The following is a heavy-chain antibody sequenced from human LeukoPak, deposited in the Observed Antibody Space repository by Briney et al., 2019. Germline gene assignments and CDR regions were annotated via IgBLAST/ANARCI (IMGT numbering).Heavy chain of an antibody. CDR2: IKQDGSEK. Sequence: GGSLRLSCAASGFTFSTYWMSWVRQAPGKGLEWVANIKQDGSEKYYADSVKGRFTISRDNAKNSLYLQMNGLRAEDTAVYYCARYDYGGNYDYWGQGTLVTVSS. J-gene: IGHJ4*02. D-gene: IGHD4-23*01. CDR3: ARYDYGGNYDY. CDR1: GFTFSTYW. V-gene: IGHV3-7*04.